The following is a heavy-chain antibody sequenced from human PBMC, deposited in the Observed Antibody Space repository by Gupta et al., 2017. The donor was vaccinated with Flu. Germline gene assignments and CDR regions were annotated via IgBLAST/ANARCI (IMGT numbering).Heavy chain of an antibody. CDR2: SNHSGST. V-gene: IGHV4-34*01. J-gene: IGHJ4*02. CDR3: ARNSYDSSGYPNDY. Sequence: GKGLEWIGESNHSGSTNNNSSLKSRVTISVDTSKNQFSLKLSSVTAADTAVYYCARNSYDSSGYPNDYWGQGTLVTVAS. D-gene: IGHD3-22*01.